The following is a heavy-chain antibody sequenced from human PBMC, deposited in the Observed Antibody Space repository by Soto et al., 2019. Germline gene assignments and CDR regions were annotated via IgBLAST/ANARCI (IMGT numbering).Heavy chain of an antibody. V-gene: IGHV6-1*01. J-gene: IGHJ4*02. Sequence: SQTLSLTFAISGDSVSSNSATWNWIRQSPSRGLEWLGRTYYRSKWYNEYAVSVQSRITINPDTSKNQFSLQLNSVTPEDTAAYYCARRGFYGDYFDYWGPGTLVTVS. D-gene: IGHD4-17*01. CDR2: TYYRSKWYN. CDR3: ARRGFYGDYFDY. CDR1: GDSVSSNSAT.